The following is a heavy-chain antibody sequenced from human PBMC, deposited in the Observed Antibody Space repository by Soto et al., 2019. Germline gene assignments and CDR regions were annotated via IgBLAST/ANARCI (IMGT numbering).Heavy chain of an antibody. V-gene: IGHV3-23*01. CDR1: GFTFRGYA. CDR3: TKHLSNGSPDY. J-gene: IGHJ4*02. CDR2: ISGSGGGT. D-gene: IGHD2-8*01. Sequence: PGGSLRLSCAASGFTFRGYAMSWVRQAPGKGLEWVSLISGSGGGTYYADSVKGRFTISRDNAKNTLYLQMNSPRAEDTAVFYCTKHLSNGSPDYWGQGTLVTVSS.